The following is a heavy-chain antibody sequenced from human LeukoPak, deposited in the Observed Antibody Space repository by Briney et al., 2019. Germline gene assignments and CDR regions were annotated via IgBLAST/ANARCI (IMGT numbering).Heavy chain of an antibody. CDR2: IKQDGSEK. J-gene: IGHJ4*02. CDR1: GFTFSSYG. Sequence: GGSLRLSCAASGFTFSSYGMHWVRQAPGKGLEWVANIKQDGSEKYYVDSVKGRFTISRDNAKNSLYLQMNSLRAEDTAVYYCARDLELLGFDYWGQGTLVTVSS. V-gene: IGHV3-7*01. D-gene: IGHD1-26*01. CDR3: ARDLELLGFDY.